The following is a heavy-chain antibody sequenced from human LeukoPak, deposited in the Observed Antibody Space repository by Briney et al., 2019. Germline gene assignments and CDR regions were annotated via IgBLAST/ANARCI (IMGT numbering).Heavy chain of an antibody. J-gene: IGHJ3*02. CDR1: GLTVSGNY. CDR2: IYSGGST. CDR3: ARDPYTSSWYWAFDI. D-gene: IGHD6-13*01. Sequence: GGSLRLSCAASGLTVSGNYMTWVRQAPGKGLEWVSVIYSGGSTYYADSVKGRFTISRDSSKNTLYLQMNSLRPEDTAVHYCARDPYTSSWYWAFDIWGQGTMVTVSS. V-gene: IGHV3-66*02.